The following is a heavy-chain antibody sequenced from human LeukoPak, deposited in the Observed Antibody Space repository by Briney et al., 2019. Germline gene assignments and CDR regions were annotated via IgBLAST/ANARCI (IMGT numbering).Heavy chain of an antibody. J-gene: IGHJ4*02. V-gene: IGHV3-21*01. CDR1: GFTFNTFN. Sequence: PGGSLRLSCAASGFTFNTFNKNWGRQAPRKGLDLVSSITSGGDYIYYGDSVKGRFTTSRDNAKNSLSLQLNSLRVEDTAVYYCARGHYDVLAASYKWTPDYWGQGTLVTVSS. CDR3: ARGHYDVLAASYKWTPDY. CDR2: ITSGGDYI. D-gene: IGHD3-9*01.